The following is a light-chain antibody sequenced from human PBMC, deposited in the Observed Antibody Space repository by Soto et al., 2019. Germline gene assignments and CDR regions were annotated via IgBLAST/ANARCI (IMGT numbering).Light chain of an antibody. CDR2: GSS. J-gene: IGKJ2*01. Sequence: EVVLTQSPGTLSLSPGERATLSCRASQSINNNYLAWYQQRPGQAPRLLIYGSSDRATGIPDRFSGSGSGTDFTLTISRLEPEDFAVYYCHQYGSSPPYTCGQGTKLEI. CDR1: QSINNNY. V-gene: IGKV3-20*01. CDR3: HQYGSSPPYT.